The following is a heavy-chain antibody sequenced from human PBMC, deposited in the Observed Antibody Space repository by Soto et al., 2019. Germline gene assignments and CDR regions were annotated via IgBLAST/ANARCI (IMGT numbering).Heavy chain of an antibody. CDR2: IYYSGST. CDR3: AREFTIAALRWFDP. J-gene: IGHJ5*02. V-gene: IGHV4-61*08. CDR1: GGPIPTGGSY. Sequence: PWGTLSVTCTVCGGPIPTGGSYWGWIRQDPGKGLEWIGNIYYSGSTNYNPSLKSRVTISVDTSENQFSLKLSSVTAADTAVYYCAREFTIAALRWFDPWGQGTLVTV. D-gene: IGHD6-6*01.